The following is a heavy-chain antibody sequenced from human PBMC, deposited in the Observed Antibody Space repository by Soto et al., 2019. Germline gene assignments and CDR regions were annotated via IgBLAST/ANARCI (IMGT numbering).Heavy chain of an antibody. D-gene: IGHD3-10*01. J-gene: IGHJ4*02. CDR3: ARDIGEMSAV. CDR2: ISSSSSYI. V-gene: IGHV3-21*06. CDR1: GFTFSSST. Sequence: VGSLRLSCTGSGFTFSSSTMTLVRQGPGKGLEWGSSISSSSSYIYFADSQKGRFTISRDNAKNSLYLQMNSLRAEDTAVYYCARDIGEMSAVWGQGTQVTVS.